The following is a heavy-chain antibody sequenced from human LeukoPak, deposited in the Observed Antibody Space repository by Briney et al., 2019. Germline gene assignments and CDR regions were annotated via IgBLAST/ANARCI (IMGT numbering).Heavy chain of an antibody. CDR1: GGCISRSDW. CDR2: IFHSGST. J-gene: IGHJ3*01. D-gene: IGHD5-24*01. CDR3: ARDASLQTGAFDV. Sequence: SETLSLTCTVSGGCISRSDWWSWVRQSPGKGLEWIGEIFHSGSTKYNPSLKSRVTISVDKSKNQFSLNLTSVTAADTAMYYCARDASLQTGAFDVWGQGTMVTVSS. V-gene: IGHV4-4*02.